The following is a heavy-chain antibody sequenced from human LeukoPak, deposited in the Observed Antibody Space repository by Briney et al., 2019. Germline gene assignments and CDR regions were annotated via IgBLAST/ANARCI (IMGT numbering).Heavy chain of an antibody. D-gene: IGHD6-13*01. CDR2: IKQDGSAK. CDR1: GFTFSSYW. V-gene: IGHV3-7*01. J-gene: IGHJ6*03. CDR3: AREDYISSWYPHYYMDV. Sequence: GGSLRLSCAASGFTFSSYWMSWVREAPGKGLEWVANIKQDGSAKYYVDSVKGRFTISRDNAKNSLYLQMNSLRAEDTAVYYCAREDYISSWYPHYYMDVWGKGTTVTISS.